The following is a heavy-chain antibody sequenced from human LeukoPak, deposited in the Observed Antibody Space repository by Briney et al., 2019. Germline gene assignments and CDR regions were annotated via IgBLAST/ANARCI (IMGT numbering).Heavy chain of an antibody. CDR3: AGERGGYGFS. D-gene: IGHD5-12*01. CDR1: GVTFSSYE. CDR2: ISSSGSTL. J-gene: IGHJ5*02. V-gene: IGHV3-48*03. Sequence: GGSLRLSCAASGVTFSSYELKWVRQSPGKGLEWISYISSSGSTLYYADSVKGRFTISRDDAKNSLYLQMNSLRGDDTAMYYCAGERGGYGFSWGQGTLVTVSS.